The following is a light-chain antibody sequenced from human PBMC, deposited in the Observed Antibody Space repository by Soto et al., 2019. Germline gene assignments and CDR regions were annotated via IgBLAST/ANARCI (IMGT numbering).Light chain of an antibody. Sequence: IGLTQSPATLSVSQGERATLSCRASQSVSSYLAWYQQKPGQAPRLLIYGASTGATGIPDRFSGSGSGTDFTLTISRLEPEDFAVYYCQQYGSSPRTFGQGTLLEV. CDR2: GAS. V-gene: IGKV3-20*01. CDR3: QQYGSSPRT. J-gene: IGKJ5*01. CDR1: QSVSSY.